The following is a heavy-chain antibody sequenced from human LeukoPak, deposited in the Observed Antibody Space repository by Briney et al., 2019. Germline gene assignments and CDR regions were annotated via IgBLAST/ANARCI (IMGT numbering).Heavy chain of an antibody. V-gene: IGHV4-38-2*01. CDR2: IYHSGST. J-gene: IGHJ6*03. Sequence: SETLSLTCAVSGYSISSGYYWGWIRQPPGKGLEWIGSIYHSGSTYYNPSLKSRVTISVDTSKNQFSLKLSSVTAADTAVYYCARLREYYYGSGSYYNYYYMDVWGKGTTVTVSS. CDR3: ARLREYYYGSGSYYNYYYMDV. D-gene: IGHD3-10*01. CDR1: GYSISSGYY.